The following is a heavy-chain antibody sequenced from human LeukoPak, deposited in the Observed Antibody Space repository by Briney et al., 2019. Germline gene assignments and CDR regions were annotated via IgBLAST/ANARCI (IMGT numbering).Heavy chain of an antibody. CDR1: GCFFTNYW. D-gene: IGHD6-13*01. Sequence: GESLKISCKGSGCFFTNYWIGWVRQMPGKGLEWMGIIYPGDSDTTYSPSFRGQVTISADKSISTAYLQWSSLKASDSAMYYCGRIPAAGSLKGSFDIWGQGTMVTVSS. J-gene: IGHJ3*02. CDR2: IYPGDSDT. CDR3: GRIPAAGSLKGSFDI. V-gene: IGHV5-51*01.